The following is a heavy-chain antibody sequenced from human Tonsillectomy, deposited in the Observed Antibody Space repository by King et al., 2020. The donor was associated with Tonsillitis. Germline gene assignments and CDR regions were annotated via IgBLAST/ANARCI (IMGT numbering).Heavy chain of an antibody. CDR1: GFTFSSYS. CDR2: ISSSSSTI. CDR3: ARHLYDFWSAHVGSNYYYYGMDV. Sequence: VQLVESGGGLVQPGGSLRLSCAASGFTFSSYSMNWVRQAPGKGLEWVSYISSSSSTIYYADSVKGRLTISRYNAKNSLYLQMNSLRDEDTAVYYCARHLYDFWSAHVGSNYYYYGMDVWGQGTTVTVSS. J-gene: IGHJ6*02. D-gene: IGHD3-3*01. V-gene: IGHV3-48*02.